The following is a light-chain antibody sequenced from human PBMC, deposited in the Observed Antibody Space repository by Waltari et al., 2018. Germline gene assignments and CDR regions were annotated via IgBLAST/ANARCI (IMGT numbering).Light chain of an antibody. Sequence: SFVLTQPPSLSVSPGQTAKITCSPDVLPNQFASWYLQNPGHAPLLLIHKDTQRPSRVPERFSGSNSGTTVTLTISGVQAEDEADYYCQSADKTGSHVVFGGGTKLTVL. CDR1: VLPNQF. CDR2: KDT. CDR3: QSADKTGSHVV. V-gene: IGLV3-25*03. J-gene: IGLJ2*01.